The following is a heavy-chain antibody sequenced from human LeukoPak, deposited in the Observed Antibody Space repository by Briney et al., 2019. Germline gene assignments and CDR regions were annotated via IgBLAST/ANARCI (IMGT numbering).Heavy chain of an antibody. CDR2: INTNTGNP. J-gene: IGHJ4*02. V-gene: IGHV7-4-1*01. CDR1: GYSFTNYA. CDR3: ARIGYNTLDY. D-gene: IGHD3-3*01. Sequence: GASVKVSCKTSGYSFTNYAIHWVRQAPGQRLEWMGWINTNTGNPSYALDFTGRLVPSLDTSVSTADLHLDSLKAEDTAVYYCARIGYNTLDYWGQGTLVTVSS.